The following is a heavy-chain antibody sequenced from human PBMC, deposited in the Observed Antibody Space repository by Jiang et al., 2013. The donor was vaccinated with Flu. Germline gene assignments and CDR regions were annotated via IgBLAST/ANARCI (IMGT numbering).Heavy chain of an antibody. Sequence: SGGGLVQPGGSLRLSCAASGFTFSSYEMNWVRQAPGKGLEWVSYISTSITTVYYADSVKGRFTISRDNAKNSLYLQMNSLRAEDTAVYYCARDRDYEGFDYWGRGNPGHRLL. CDR1: GFTFSSYE. J-gene: IGHJ4*02. CDR2: ISTSITTV. D-gene: IGHD4-17*01. V-gene: IGHV3-48*03. CDR3: ARDRDYEGFDY.